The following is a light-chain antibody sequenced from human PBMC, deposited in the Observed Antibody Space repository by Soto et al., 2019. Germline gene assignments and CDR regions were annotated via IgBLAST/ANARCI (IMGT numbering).Light chain of an antibody. J-gene: IGKJ3*01. CDR2: GAS. V-gene: IGKV3-15*01. Sequence: EIVLTQSPGTLSVSPGARATLSCRASQSVSSNLAWYQHKPGQAPRLLIYGASPRATGIPGRFSGSGSGTEFTLTISSLQSEDFAVYYCQQYNNWPPVTFGPGTKVDIK. CDR1: QSVSSN. CDR3: QQYNNWPPVT.